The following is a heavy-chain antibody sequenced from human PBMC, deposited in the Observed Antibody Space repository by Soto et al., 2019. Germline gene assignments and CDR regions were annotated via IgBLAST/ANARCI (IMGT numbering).Heavy chain of an antibody. V-gene: IGHV3-30*18. CDR3: AKDQITMVRGVPDY. J-gene: IGHJ4*02. D-gene: IGHD3-10*01. CDR1: GFTFSSYG. CDR2: ISYDGSNK. Sequence: QVQLVESGGGVVQPGRSLRLSCAASGFTFSSYGMHWVRQAPGKGLEWVAVISYDGSNKYYADSVKGRFTISRDNSKNTLYLQMNSLRAEDTAVYYCAKDQITMVRGVPDYWGQGTLVTVSS.